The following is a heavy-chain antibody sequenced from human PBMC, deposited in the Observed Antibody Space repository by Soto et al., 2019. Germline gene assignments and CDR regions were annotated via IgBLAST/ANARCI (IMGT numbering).Heavy chain of an antibody. Sequence: QVQLVESGGGVVQPGRSLRLSCAASRFTFSNYGMHWVRQAPGKGLEWVAVISYDGSNKYYADSAKGRFTISRDNSKNTLYLQMNSLRAEDTAVYYCAKDSSYYYYGMDVWGQGTTVTVSS. CDR2: ISYDGSNK. CDR3: AKDSSYYYYGMDV. D-gene: IGHD2-2*01. J-gene: IGHJ6*02. CDR1: RFTFSNYG. V-gene: IGHV3-30*18.